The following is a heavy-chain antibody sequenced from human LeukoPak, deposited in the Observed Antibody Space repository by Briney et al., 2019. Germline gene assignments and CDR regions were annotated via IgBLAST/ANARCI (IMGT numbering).Heavy chain of an antibody. D-gene: IGHD5-18*01. CDR3: AKVRDLDTVLGRFDN. CDR2: ISDNAYTT. Sequence: GGSLRLSCAASGFTFSTYTMSWVRQAPGKGLEWVSSISDNAYTTYYADSVRGRFTISRDNSKNTLYLQMIGLRAEDTAVYYCAKVRDLDTVLGRFDNWGQGTLVTVSS. CDR1: GFTFSTYT. V-gene: IGHV3-23*01. J-gene: IGHJ5*02.